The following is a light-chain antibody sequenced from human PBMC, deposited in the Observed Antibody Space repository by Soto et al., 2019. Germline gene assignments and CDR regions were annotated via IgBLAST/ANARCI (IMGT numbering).Light chain of an antibody. CDR2: AAS. Sequence: DIQLTQSPAFLSASVGGTVTITCRASQDISTSLAWYQQKPGMAPKLLIYAASTLHSGVPSRFSGSGSATDFTLTISAPEPEDFATYCCQQVNGYPFTFGGGTKVDIK. J-gene: IGKJ4*01. CDR3: QQVNGYPFT. V-gene: IGKV1-9*01. CDR1: QDISTS.